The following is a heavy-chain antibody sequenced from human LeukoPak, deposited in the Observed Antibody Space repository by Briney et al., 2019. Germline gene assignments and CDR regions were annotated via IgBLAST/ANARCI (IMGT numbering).Heavy chain of an antibody. CDR3: AKDRYSSSWYLPDYYYYGMDV. J-gene: IGHJ6*02. Sequence: GGSLRLSCAASGFTFSSYAIHWVRQAPGKGLEWVAVISYDGSNKYYADSVKGRFTISRDNSKNTLYLQMNSLRAEDTAVYYCAKDRYSSSWYLPDYYYYGMDVWGQGTTVTVSS. V-gene: IGHV3-30-3*01. D-gene: IGHD6-13*01. CDR1: GFTFSSYA. CDR2: ISYDGSNK.